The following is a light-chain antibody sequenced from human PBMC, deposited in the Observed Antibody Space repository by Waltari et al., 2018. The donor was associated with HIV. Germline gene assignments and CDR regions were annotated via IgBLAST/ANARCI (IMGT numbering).Light chain of an antibody. V-gene: IGKV3-15*01. J-gene: IGKJ4*01. CDR2: GAS. Sequence: EIVMTQSPATLSVFPGERATLSCRASQSVSSNFSWYQQKPGQAPRPLIYGASTRATGITARCSGSGSGTEFTLTISGLQSEDFAVYYCQHYNHGPPLTFGGGTKVEIK. CDR3: QHYNHGPPLT. CDR1: QSVSSN.